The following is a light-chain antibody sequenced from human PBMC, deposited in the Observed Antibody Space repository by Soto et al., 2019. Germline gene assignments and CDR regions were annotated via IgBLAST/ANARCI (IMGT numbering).Light chain of an antibody. Sequence: QSALTRPHSASGTPGQRATISCSGSSFNIGTNSVHWFQQLPGTAPKVLIYSSTQRPSGVPERFSGSKSGTSASLAISELQSEDEADYYCAAWDDSLNGHVFGTGTKVTVL. CDR2: SST. CDR1: SFNIGTNS. CDR3: AAWDDSLNGHV. J-gene: IGLJ1*01. V-gene: IGLV1-44*01.